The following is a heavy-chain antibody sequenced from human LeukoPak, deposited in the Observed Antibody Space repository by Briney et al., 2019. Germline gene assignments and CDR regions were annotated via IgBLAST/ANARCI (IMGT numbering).Heavy chain of an antibody. J-gene: IGHJ5*02. D-gene: IGHD3-22*01. Sequence: GGSLRLSCAASGFTFSSYAMSWVRQAPGKGLEWVSAISGSGGSTYYADSVKGRFTISRDNSKNTLYLQMNSLRAEDTAVYYCAKPVTHYDSSGYYYEERNRFDPWGQGTLVTVSS. CDR1: GFTFSSYA. V-gene: IGHV3-23*01. CDR3: AKPVTHYDSSGYYYEERNRFDP. CDR2: ISGSGGST.